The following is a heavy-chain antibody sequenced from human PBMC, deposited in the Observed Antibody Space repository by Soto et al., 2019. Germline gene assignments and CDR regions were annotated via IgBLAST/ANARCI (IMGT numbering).Heavy chain of an antibody. CDR2: IYYSGST. D-gene: IGHD1-7*01. J-gene: IGHJ4*02. CDR3: ARSTGTGLDY. CDR1: GGSISSYY. V-gene: IGHV4-59*01. Sequence: SETLSLTCTVSGGSISSYYWSWIRQPPGKGLEWIGYIYYSGSTNYNPSLKSRVTISVDTSKNQFSLKLSSVTAADTAVYYCARSTGTGLDYWGQGTLVTVSS.